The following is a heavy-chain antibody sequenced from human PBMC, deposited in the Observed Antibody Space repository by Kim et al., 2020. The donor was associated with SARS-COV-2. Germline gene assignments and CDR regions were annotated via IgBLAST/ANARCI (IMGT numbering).Heavy chain of an antibody. D-gene: IGHD3-10*01. CDR2: IWYDGSNK. Sequence: GGSLRLSCAASGFTFSSYGMHWVRQAPGKGLEWVAVIWYDGSNKYYADSVKGRFTISRDNSKNTLYLQMNSLRAEDTAVYYCARDGGIWFGDYVYWGQGTLVTVSS. V-gene: IGHV3-33*01. J-gene: IGHJ4*02. CDR3: ARDGGIWFGDYVY. CDR1: GFTFSSYG.